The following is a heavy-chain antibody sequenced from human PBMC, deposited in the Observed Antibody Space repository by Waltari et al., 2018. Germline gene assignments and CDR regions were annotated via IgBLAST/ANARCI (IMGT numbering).Heavy chain of an antibody. J-gene: IGHJ5*02. V-gene: IGHV3-23*01. CDR3: AKDPLLGYDFWSGYRNWFDP. CDR1: GFTFSSYA. D-gene: IGHD3-3*01. Sequence: EVQLLESGGGLVQPGGSLRLSCAASGFTFSSYAMSWVRQAPGKGLEWVSAISGSGGSTYYADSVKGRFTISRDNSKNTLYLQMNSLRAEDTAVYYCAKDPLLGYDFWSGYRNWFDPWGQGTLVTVSS. CDR2: ISGSGGST.